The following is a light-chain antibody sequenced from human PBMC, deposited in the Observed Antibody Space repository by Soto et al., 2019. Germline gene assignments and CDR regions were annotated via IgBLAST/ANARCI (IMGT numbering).Light chain of an antibody. J-gene: IGLJ2*01. CDR2: EVS. CDR3: SSYTTSGTLV. CDR1: SSDVGAYNY. Sequence: QSVLTQPASVSGSPGQSITLSCTGTSSDVGAYNYVSWYQQHPGKAPKLMIYEVSNRPSGVSNRFSGSKSGNTASLTISGLQAEDEADYYCSSYTTSGTLVFGGGTKLTVL. V-gene: IGLV2-14*01.